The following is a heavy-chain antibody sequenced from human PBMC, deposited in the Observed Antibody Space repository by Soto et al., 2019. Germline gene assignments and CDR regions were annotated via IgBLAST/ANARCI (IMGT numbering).Heavy chain of an antibody. CDR3: TKDRGAGGLVSGSAVVVMPS. Sequence: EVQLLESGGGLVQPGGSLRLSCAASGFTFSSYAMSWVRQTPGKGLEWVSVITGGGGNTYYADSVTGRFTISRDNSRNPRYLQMNSLRAADTAIYLCTKDRGAGGLVSGSAVVVMPSGGQGHRVTVSP. D-gene: IGHD2-15*01. J-gene: IGHJ4*02. V-gene: IGHV3-23*01. CDR2: ITGGGGNT. CDR1: GFTFSSYA.